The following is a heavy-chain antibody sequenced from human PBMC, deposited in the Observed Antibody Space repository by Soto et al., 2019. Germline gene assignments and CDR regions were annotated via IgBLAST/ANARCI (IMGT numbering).Heavy chain of an antibody. CDR3: ARLYLAATITSLDY. J-gene: IGHJ4*02. D-gene: IGHD5-12*01. CDR1: GGSFSGYY. CDR2: ISHSGNT. Sequence: ASETLSLTCAVYGGSFSGYYWSWIRQPPGKGLEWIGEISHSGNTYYNPSLKSRLTVSVDKSKNQFSLKLSSVTAEDTAVYYCARLYLAATITSLDYWGQGTLVTVSS. V-gene: IGHV4-34*01.